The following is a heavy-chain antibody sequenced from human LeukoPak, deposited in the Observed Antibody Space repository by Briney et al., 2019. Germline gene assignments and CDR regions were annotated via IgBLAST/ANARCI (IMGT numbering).Heavy chain of an antibody. Sequence: GASVKVSCKASGGSFSTYAINWVRQAPGQELEWMGRIIPLLGTANYAQKFQGSVTFTADKSTSTAYMELSSLISEDTAVYYCWKFGGYEERGDDYWGQGTLVTVSS. CDR1: GGSFSTYA. CDR2: IIPLLGTA. CDR3: WKFGGYEERGDDY. V-gene: IGHV1-69*04. J-gene: IGHJ4*02. D-gene: IGHD5-12*01.